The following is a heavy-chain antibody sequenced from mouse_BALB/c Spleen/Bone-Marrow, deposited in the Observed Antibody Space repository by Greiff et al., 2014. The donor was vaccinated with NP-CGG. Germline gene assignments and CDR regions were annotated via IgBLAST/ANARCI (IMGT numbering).Heavy chain of an antibody. CDR1: GFNIKDTY. Sequence: EVQLQQSGAELVKPGASVKLSCTASGFNIKDTYMHWVKQRPEQGLEWIGRIDPANGNTKYDPKFQGKATITADTSSNTAYLQLSSLTSEDTAVYYCANYYYGNSLFAYWGQGTLVTVSA. J-gene: IGHJ3*01. CDR3: ANYYYGNSLFAY. V-gene: IGHV14-3*02. D-gene: IGHD1-1*01. CDR2: IDPANGNT.